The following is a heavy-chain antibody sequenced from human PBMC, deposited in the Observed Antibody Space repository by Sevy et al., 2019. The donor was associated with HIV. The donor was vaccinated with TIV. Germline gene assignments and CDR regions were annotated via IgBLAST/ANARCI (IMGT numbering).Heavy chain of an antibody. CDR3: ATSPDYYHSSREAFDI. CDR1: GYTLTELS. Sequence: ASVKVSCKVSGYTLTELSIHWVRQAPGKGLEWMGGFDPEDGETIYAQKFQGRVTMTEDTSTDTAYMELRSLRSEDTAVYYCATSPDYYHSSREAFDIWGHGTMVTVSS. J-gene: IGHJ3*02. D-gene: IGHD3-22*01. V-gene: IGHV1-24*01. CDR2: FDPEDGET.